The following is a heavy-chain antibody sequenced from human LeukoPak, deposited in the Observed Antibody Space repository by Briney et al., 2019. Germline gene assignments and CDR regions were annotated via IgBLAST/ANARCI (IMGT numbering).Heavy chain of an antibody. V-gene: IGHV3-23*01. J-gene: IGHJ6*02. CDR3: AKDNSNYLSYYYGMDV. Sequence: GGSLRLSCAASGFTFSSYAMSWVRQAPGKGLEWVSAISGSGGSTYYADPVKGRFTISRDNSKNTLYLQMNSLRAEDTAVYYCAKDNSNYLSYYYGMDVWGQGTTVTVSS. CDR2: ISGSGGST. D-gene: IGHD4-11*01. CDR1: GFTFSSYA.